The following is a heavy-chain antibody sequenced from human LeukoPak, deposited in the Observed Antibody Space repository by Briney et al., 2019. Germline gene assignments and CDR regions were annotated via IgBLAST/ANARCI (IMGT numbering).Heavy chain of an antibody. D-gene: IGHD2-15*01. CDR3: ARGAAEAVVVVAASFDY. J-gene: IGHJ4*02. CDR1: GYSISSGYY. CDR2: IYHSGST. V-gene: IGHV4-38-2*02. Sequence: PSETLSLTCTVSGYSISSGYYWGWIRQPPGKGLEWIGSIYHSGSTYYNPSLKSRVTISVDTSKNQFSLKLSSVTAADTAVYYCARGAAEAVVVVAASFDYWGQGTLVTVSS.